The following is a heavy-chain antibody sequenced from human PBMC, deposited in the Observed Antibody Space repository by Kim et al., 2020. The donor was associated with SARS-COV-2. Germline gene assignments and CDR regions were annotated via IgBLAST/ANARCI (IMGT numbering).Heavy chain of an antibody. Sequence: SVKVSCKASGGTFSSYAIRWVRQAPGQGLEWMGGIIPIFGTANYAQKFQGRVTITADTSTSTAYMELSSLTSEDTAVYYCAGLVTAILEGICDLDSLGQ. CDR3: AGLVTAILEGICDLDS. CDR1: GGTFSSYA. J-gene: IGHJ4*02. V-gene: IGHV1-69*06. D-gene: IGHD2-21*02. CDR2: IIPIFGTA.